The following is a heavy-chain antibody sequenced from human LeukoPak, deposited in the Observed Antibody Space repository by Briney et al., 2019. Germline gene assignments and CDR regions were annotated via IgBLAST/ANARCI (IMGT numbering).Heavy chain of an antibody. Sequence: SETLSLTCTVSGGSISSGSYYWNWIRQPPGKGLEWIGSIYYSGSTYYNPSLKSRVTISVDTSKNQFSLKLSSVTAADTAVYYCARVYYYDSSGYYYAYYFDYWGQGTLVTVSS. D-gene: IGHD3-22*01. CDR1: GGSISSGSYY. CDR2: IYYSGST. J-gene: IGHJ4*02. CDR3: ARVYYYDSSGYYYAYYFDY. V-gene: IGHV4-39*07.